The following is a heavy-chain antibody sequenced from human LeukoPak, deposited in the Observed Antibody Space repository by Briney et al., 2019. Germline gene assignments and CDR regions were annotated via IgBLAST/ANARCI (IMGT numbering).Heavy chain of an antibody. D-gene: IGHD3-10*01. J-gene: IGHJ6*02. Sequence: PGGSLRLSCEASGFPFNIYWMSWVRQAPGKGLEWVANIKEDGNEGYSVDSVKGRFTISRDNAKNLLFLQMNSLKVEDTAVYYCARDHYGSRNSEAFRPHTPNYYYGMDVWGQGTTVTVSS. V-gene: IGHV3-7*03. CDR3: ARDHYGSRNSEAFRPHTPNYYYGMDV. CDR2: IKEDGNEG. CDR1: GFPFNIYW.